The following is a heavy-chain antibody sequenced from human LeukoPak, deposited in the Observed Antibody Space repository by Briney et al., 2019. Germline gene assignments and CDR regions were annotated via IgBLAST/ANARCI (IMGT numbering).Heavy chain of an antibody. V-gene: IGHV4-38-2*02. D-gene: IGHD3-10*01. CDR2: IYHSGST. J-gene: IGHJ4*02. Sequence: SETLSLTCAVSGYSISSGYYWGWIRQPPGKGLEWIGSIYHSGSTYYNPSLKSRVTISVDTSKNQFSLKLSSVTAADTAVYYCARDLYYYGSAPNPSFGYWGQGTLVTVSS. CDR3: ARDLYYYGSAPNPSFGY. CDR1: GYSISSGYY.